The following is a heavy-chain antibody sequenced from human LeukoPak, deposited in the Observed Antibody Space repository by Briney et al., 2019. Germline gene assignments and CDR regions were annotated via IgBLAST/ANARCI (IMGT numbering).Heavy chain of an antibody. V-gene: IGHV4-34*01. D-gene: IGHD6-19*01. CDR2: INHSGST. J-gene: IGHJ4*02. CDR1: GGSFSGYY. Sequence: SETLSLTCAVYGGSFSGYYWSWIRQPPGKELEWIGEINHSGSTNYNPSLKSRVTISVDTSKNQFSLKLSSVTAADTAVYYCARVRYSSGWYGALFDYWGQGTLVTVSS. CDR3: ARVRYSSGWYGALFDY.